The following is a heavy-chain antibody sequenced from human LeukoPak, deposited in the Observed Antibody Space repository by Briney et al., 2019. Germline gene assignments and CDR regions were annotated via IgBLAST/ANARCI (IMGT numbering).Heavy chain of an antibody. V-gene: IGHV5-51*01. CDR3: ARPQFWNPYYFDY. Sequence: AESLKISCKASEYSFTSYWIGWVRQMAGKGLEWMGMIYPGDSDTRYSPSFQGQVTISADKSISTAYLQWSSLKASDTAMYYCARPQFWNPYYFDYWGQGTLVTVSS. CDR1: EYSFTSYW. D-gene: IGHD1-1*01. J-gene: IGHJ4*02. CDR2: IYPGDSDT.